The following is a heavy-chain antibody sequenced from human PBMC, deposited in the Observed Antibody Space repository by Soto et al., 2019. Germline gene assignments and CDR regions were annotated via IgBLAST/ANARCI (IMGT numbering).Heavy chain of an antibody. J-gene: IGHJ2*01. CDR2: ISYTGSI. D-gene: IGHD6-13*01. Sequence: QVQLQESGPGLVKPSETLPLTCTVSDGSISGYYWSWIRQPPGKGLEWIGYISYTGSINYNPSLKSRVTISVDTSKNQFSLKVTSVTAADTAVYYCARRAAATSYWFFDLWVRGTLVTVSS. CDR1: DGSISGYY. CDR3: ARRAAATSYWFFDL. V-gene: IGHV4-59*08.